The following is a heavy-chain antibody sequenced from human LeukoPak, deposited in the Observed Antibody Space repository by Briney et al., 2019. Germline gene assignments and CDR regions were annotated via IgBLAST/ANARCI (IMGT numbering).Heavy chain of an antibody. Sequence: SETLSLTCTVSGGSIRSSIYNWGWIRQPPGKGPEWIGTVYYSGGTYYNPSLKSRVTISVDTSKNQFSLKLSSVTAADTAVYYCARRGSGWLFDHWGQGTLVTVSS. CDR2: VYYSGGT. V-gene: IGHV4-39*01. CDR1: GGSIRSSIYN. D-gene: IGHD6-19*01. J-gene: IGHJ4*02. CDR3: ARRGSGWLFDH.